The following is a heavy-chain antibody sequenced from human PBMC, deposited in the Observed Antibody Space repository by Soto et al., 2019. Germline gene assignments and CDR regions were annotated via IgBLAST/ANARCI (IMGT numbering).Heavy chain of an antibody. CDR1: GFTFSSYA. CDR3: TKRRGAGGHFDY. V-gene: IGHV3-23*01. CDR2: VSIGGST. Sequence: SLRLSCAASGFTFSSYAMGWVRQGPGKGLEWVAVVSIGGSTHYADSVRGRFTISRDNSKNTLSLQMNSLTAEDTAVYFCTKRRGAGGHFDYWGQGALVTVSS. D-gene: IGHD2-15*01. J-gene: IGHJ4*02.